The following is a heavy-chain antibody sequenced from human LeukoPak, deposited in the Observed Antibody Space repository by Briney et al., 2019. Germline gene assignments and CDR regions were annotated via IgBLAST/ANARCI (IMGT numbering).Heavy chain of an antibody. Sequence: GGSLRLSCAASGFTFATYAMNWVRQAPGKRLEWVSDIGASSGSIYYADSVKGRFIISRDNAKNSLYLQMNGLRDEDTAVYYCARDAGSGYFDYWGQGTLVTVSS. CDR3: ARDAGSGYFDY. CDR1: GFTFATYA. CDR2: IGASSGSI. V-gene: IGHV3-48*02. D-gene: IGHD6-19*01. J-gene: IGHJ4*02.